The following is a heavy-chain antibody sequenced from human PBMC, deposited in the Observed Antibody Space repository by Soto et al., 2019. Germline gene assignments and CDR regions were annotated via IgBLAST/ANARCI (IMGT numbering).Heavy chain of an antibody. CDR3: ASSVAKYYYYGMDV. Sequence: QVQLVQSGAEVKKPGSSVKVSCKASGGTFSSYAISWVRQAPGRGLEWMGGIIPIFGTANYAQKFQGRVTITAIESSSTAYMELSSLRSEDTAVYYCASSVAKYYYYGMDVWGQGITVTVSS. V-gene: IGHV1-69*12. CDR2: IIPIFGTA. J-gene: IGHJ6*02. CDR1: GGTFSSYA. D-gene: IGHD5-12*01.